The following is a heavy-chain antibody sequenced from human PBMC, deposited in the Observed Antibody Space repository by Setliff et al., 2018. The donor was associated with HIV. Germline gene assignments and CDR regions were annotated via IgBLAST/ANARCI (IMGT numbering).Heavy chain of an antibody. CDR3: AGGAAYYYDSSGWGDALDI. J-gene: IGHJ3*02. CDR2: IFYSGNT. CDR1: GHSISRCGYY. D-gene: IGHD3-22*01. V-gene: IGHV4-31*11. Sequence: PSETLSLTCAVSGHSISRCGYYWSWIRQHPGKGRERIGYIFYSGNTCFNPSLKSRVTISVDTSKNQFSLKLSSVTAADTAVYYCAGGAAYYYDSSGWGDALDIWGQGTMVTVSS.